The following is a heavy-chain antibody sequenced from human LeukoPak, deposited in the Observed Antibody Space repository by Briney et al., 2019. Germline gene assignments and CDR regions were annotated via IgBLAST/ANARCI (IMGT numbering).Heavy chain of an antibody. J-gene: IGHJ4*02. Sequence: GGSLRLSCAASGFTFSSYAMHWVRQAPGKGLEWVAVISYDGSNKYYADSVKGRFTISRDNSKNTLYLQMNSLRAEDTAVYYCARDGPYDSSGWYMRYYFDYCGQGTLVTVSS. D-gene: IGHD6-19*01. CDR2: ISYDGSNK. CDR3: ARDGPYDSSGWYMRYYFDY. CDR1: GFTFSSYA. V-gene: IGHV3-30*04.